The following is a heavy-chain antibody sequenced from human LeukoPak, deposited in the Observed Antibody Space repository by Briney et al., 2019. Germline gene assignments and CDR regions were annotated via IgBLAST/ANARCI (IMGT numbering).Heavy chain of an antibody. Sequence: PGGSLRLSCAASGFTFSSYAMSWVRQAPGKGLEWVSAISGSGGSTYYADSVKGRFTISRDNSKNTLYLQMNSLRAEDTAVYYCAKSPNWDYDILTGPYFDYWGQGTLVTVSS. CDR1: GFTFSSYA. V-gene: IGHV3-23*01. CDR3: AKSPNWDYDILTGPYFDY. CDR2: ISGSGGST. D-gene: IGHD3-9*01. J-gene: IGHJ4*02.